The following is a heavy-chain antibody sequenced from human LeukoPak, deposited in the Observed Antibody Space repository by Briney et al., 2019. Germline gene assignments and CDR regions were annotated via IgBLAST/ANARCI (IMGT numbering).Heavy chain of an antibody. Sequence: GGSLRLSCAASGFTFSDYDMNWVRQAPGQGLEWVSLFSSIGTYKYYADSVKGRFTISRDNARSSLFLQLSSLRAGDTGLYYCARGGKAGAGDALDIWGPGTMVTVSS. D-gene: IGHD4/OR15-4a*01. CDR1: GFTFSDYD. J-gene: IGHJ3*02. CDR2: FSSIGTYK. CDR3: ARGGKAGAGDALDI. V-gene: IGHV3-21*01.